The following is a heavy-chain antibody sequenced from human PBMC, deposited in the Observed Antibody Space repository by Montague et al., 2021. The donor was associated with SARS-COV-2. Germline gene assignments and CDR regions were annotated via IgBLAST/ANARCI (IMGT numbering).Heavy chain of an antibody. CDR1: GDSVSSNSGA. D-gene: IGHD2-2*01. CDR3: ARGLPAGSNFGMDV. J-gene: IGHJ6*02. V-gene: IGHV6-1*01. Sequence: CAISGDSVSSNSGAWNWLRQSPPRGLEWLGRTYYRSKWYYNYGVSVESRITVNADTSKNQVFLQLNSVTPEDTAVYFCARGLPAGSNFGMDVWGQGTTVTVSS. CDR2: TYYRSKWYY.